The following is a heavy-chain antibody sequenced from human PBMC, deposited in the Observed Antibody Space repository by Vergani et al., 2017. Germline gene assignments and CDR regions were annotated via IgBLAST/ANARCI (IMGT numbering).Heavy chain of an antibody. J-gene: IGHJ4*02. V-gene: IGHV3-66*01. CDR2: IYSGGST. CDR3: ARDSGYEKSVDY. D-gene: IGHD5-12*01. Sequence: EVQLVESGGGLVQPGGSLRLSCAASGFTVSSNYMSWVRQAPGKGLEGVSVIYSGGSTYYADSVKGRFTISRDNSKNTLYLQMNSLRAEDTAVYYCARDSGYEKSVDYWGQGTLVTVSS. CDR1: GFTVSSNY.